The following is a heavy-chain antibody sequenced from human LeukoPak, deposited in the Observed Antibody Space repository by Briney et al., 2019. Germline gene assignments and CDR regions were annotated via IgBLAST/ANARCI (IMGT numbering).Heavy chain of an antibody. CDR2: ISSGSTYI. CDR1: GFTFSSYN. J-gene: IGHJ4*02. V-gene: IGHV3-21*01. Sequence: GGSLRLSCAASGFTFSSYNMNWVRQAPGKGLEWVSSISSGSTYIYYADSVKGRFTVSRDNAKNSLYLQMNSLRAEDTAVYYCARETLLWQYRPFDYWGQGTLVTGSS. CDR3: ARETLLWQYRPFDY. D-gene: IGHD2-2*01.